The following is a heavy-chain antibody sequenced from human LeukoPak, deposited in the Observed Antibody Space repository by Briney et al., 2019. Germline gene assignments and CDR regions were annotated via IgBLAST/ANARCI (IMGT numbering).Heavy chain of an antibody. CDR3: ARIPGIAAAGFLGFDP. Sequence: ESGPTLVNPTQTLTLTCTFSGFSLSTSGMCVSWIRQPPGKALEWLARIDWDDDKYYSTSLKTRLTISKDTSKNQVVLTMTNMDPVDTATYYCARIPGIAAAGFLGFDPWGQGTLVTVSS. J-gene: IGHJ5*02. CDR1: GFSLSTSGMC. D-gene: IGHD6-13*01. V-gene: IGHV2-70*11. CDR2: IDWDDDK.